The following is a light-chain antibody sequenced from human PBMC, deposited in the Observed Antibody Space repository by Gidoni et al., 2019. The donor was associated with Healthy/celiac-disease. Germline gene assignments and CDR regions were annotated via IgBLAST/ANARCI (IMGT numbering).Light chain of an antibody. V-gene: IGLV1-44*01. CDR2: SNN. Sequence: QSVLPQPPSASGPPGQRVTISCSGSSSNIGSNTVNWYQQLPGTAPKLLIYSNNQRPSGVPDRFSGSKSGTSASLAISGLQSEDEADYYCAAWDDSLNAWVFGGGTKLTVL. CDR3: AAWDDSLNAWV. CDR1: SSNIGSNT. J-gene: IGLJ3*02.